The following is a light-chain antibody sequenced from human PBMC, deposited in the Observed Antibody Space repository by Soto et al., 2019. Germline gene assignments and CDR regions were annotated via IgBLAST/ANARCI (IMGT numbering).Light chain of an antibody. CDR2: DAS. Sequence: IQMTLSPSTLSASVGYKVTITCRASQSISSWLAWYQQKPGKAPKLLIYDASSLESGVPSRFSGSGSGTDFTLTISDVQPEDFALYYCHQRQSWPRTFGQGTKVDI. CDR3: HQRQSWPRT. V-gene: IGKV1-5*01. CDR1: QSISSW. J-gene: IGKJ1*01.